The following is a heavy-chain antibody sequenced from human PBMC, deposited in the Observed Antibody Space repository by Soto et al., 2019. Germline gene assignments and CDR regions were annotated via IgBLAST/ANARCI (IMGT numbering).Heavy chain of an antibody. Sequence: SETLSLTCAVSGGCISSSNWWSWVRQPPGKGLEWIGEVNDSGSTNFNPSLKSRVTISVDTSKKQLTLKLTSVTAADTAVYYCATDSATSYFGMDVWGHGTTVTVSS. CDR2: VNDSGST. V-gene: IGHV4-4*02. D-gene: IGHD1-26*01. J-gene: IGHJ6*02. CDR1: GGCISSSNW. CDR3: ATDSATSYFGMDV.